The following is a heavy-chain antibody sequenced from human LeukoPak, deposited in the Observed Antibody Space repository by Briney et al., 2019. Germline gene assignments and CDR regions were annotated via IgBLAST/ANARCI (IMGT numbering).Heavy chain of an antibody. CDR1: GGSINSHY. CDR3: VRRDTGWNYFDY. CDR2: IYYTGKI. J-gene: IGHJ4*02. Sequence: SETLSLTCAVSGGSINSHYWGWIRQPPGKGLQWIGDIYYTGKINYNPSLKSRATITLDTSKDHLPLNLTSVLAADTAIYYCVRRDTGWNYFDYWGQGILVTVSS. D-gene: IGHD6-19*01. V-gene: IGHV4-59*08.